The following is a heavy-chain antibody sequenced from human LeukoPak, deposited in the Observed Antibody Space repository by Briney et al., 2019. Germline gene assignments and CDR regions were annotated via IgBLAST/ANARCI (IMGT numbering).Heavy chain of an antibody. CDR2: IYRGGTT. CDR3: ARDWMDMATDY. V-gene: IGHV3-66*01. CDR1: GFTVSINY. J-gene: IGHJ4*02. D-gene: IGHD5-24*01. Sequence: GGSLRLSCAVSGFTVSINYMSWVRQAPGKGLEWVSVIYRGGTTYYADSVKGRFIISIDNSKNTLYLQMISLRAEDTAVYYCARDWMDMATDYWGQGTLVTVAS.